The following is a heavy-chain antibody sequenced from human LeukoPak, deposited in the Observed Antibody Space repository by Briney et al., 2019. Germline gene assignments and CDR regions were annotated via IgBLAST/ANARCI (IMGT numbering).Heavy chain of an antibody. CDR3: ARAQWERQIAGSYYYGMDV. CDR2: IIPILGIA. V-gene: IGHV1-69*04. CDR1: GGTFSSYA. Sequence: GASVKVSCKASGGTFSSYAISWVRQAPGQGLEWVGRIIPILGIANYAQKFQGRVTITADKSTSTAYMELSSLRSEDTAVYYCARAQWERQIAGSYYYGMDVWGQGTTVTVSS. J-gene: IGHJ6*02. D-gene: IGHD1-26*01.